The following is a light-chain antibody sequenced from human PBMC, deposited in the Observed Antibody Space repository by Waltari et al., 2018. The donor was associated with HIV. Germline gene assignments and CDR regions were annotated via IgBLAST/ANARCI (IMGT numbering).Light chain of an antibody. CDR2: RDN. J-gene: IGLJ2*01. Sequence: QSVLTQPPSASGTPGQQVTISCSGGTANLGANFVFCFQQFPGMAPKLLIYRDNLRHSGVPARFSGSKCGTSASLTISGLRSDDEAHYFCAVLDDTLGGGVFGGGTKLTVL. CDR1: TANLGANF. CDR3: AVLDDTLGGGV. V-gene: IGLV1-47*01.